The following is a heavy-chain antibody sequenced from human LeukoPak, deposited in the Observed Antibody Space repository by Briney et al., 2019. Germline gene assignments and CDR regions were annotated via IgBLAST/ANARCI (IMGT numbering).Heavy chain of an antibody. CDR1: GYTFTGYY. CDR2: INPNSGGT. V-gene: IGHV1-2*02. CDR3: ARATEDIAAAELDY. J-gene: IGHJ4*02. D-gene: IGHD6-13*01. Sequence: ASVKVSCKASGYTFTGYYMHWVRQAPGQGPEWMGWINPNSGGTNYAQKFQGRVTMTRDTSISTAYMELSRLRSDDTAVYYCARATEDIAAAELDYWGQGTLVTVSS.